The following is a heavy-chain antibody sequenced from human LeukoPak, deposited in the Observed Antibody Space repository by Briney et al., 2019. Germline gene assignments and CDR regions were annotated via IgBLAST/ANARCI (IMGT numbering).Heavy chain of an antibody. Sequence: GGSLRLSCAASGFTFSSYGMHWVRQAPGKGLEWVAVIWYDGSNKYYADSVKGRFTISRDNSKNTLYLQMNSLRAEDTAIYYCARDPKYSGGYYPDYWGQGTLVTVSS. CDR1: GFTFSSYG. D-gene: IGHD1-26*01. CDR3: ARDPKYSGGYYPDY. V-gene: IGHV3-33*01. J-gene: IGHJ4*02. CDR2: IWYDGSNK.